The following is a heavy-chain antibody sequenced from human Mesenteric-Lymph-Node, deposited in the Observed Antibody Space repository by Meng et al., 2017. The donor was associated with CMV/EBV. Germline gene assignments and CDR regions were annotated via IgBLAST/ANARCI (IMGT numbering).Heavy chain of an antibody. CDR2: ISGSGVT. CDR3: ARVRIVCSSTSCYPNWFDP. CDR1: GFTFSSYE. D-gene: IGHD2-2*01. J-gene: IGHJ5*02. V-gene: IGHV3-23*01. Sequence: GGSLRLSCAASGFTFSSYEMNWVRQAPGKGLEWVSTISGSGVTYHADSVKGRFTISRDNSKNTVYLEMNSLRAEDTAVYYCARVRIVCSSTSCYPNWFDPWGQGAQVTVSS.